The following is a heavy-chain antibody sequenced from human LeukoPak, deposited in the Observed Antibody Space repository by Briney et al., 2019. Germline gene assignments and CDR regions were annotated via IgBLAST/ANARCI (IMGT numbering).Heavy chain of an antibody. Sequence: AGGSLRLSCVASGFTFSSYRMNWVRQAPGKELEWVSSISSTSTYTYYADSLKGRFTISRDNAKNSLFLQMNSLGAEDTAVYYCARDRGGTSFVDYWGQGTLVTVSS. CDR1: GFTFSSYR. D-gene: IGHD1-1*01. J-gene: IGHJ4*02. CDR3: ARDRGGTSFVDY. V-gene: IGHV3-21*01. CDR2: ISSTSTYT.